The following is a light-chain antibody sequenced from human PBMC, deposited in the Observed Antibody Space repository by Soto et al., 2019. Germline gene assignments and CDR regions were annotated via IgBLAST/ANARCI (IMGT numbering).Light chain of an antibody. CDR3: QHYDGSPRN. J-gene: IGKJ2*01. CDR2: VIF. CDR1: QSVKNDY. V-gene: IGKV3-20*01. Sequence: ETVLTQFPATVSLSPGERATLYCRTGQSVKNDYLAWYQQKLGQAPRLLVYVIFNRPTGVPARFSGGWSGTDFTLTISGLEHEDSAVYNGQHYDGSPRNFGHGTKVE.